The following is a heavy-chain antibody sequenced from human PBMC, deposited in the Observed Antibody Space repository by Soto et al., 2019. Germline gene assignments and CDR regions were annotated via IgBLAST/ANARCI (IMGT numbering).Heavy chain of an antibody. Sequence: PGGSLRLSCAASGFTFSNAWMSWVRQAPGKGLEWVGRIKSKTDGGTTDYAAPVKGRFTISRDDSKNTLYLQMNSLKTEDTAVYYCSTETTLTPRFLDYWCQGTLVTVSS. D-gene: IGHD1-1*01. CDR1: GFTFSNAW. CDR3: STETTLTPRFLDY. V-gene: IGHV3-15*01. CDR2: IKSKTDGGTT. J-gene: IGHJ4*02.